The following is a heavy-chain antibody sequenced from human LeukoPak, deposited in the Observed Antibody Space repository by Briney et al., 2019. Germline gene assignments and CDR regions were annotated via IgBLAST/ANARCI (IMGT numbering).Heavy chain of an antibody. Sequence: PSETLSLTCTVSGGSISSSSYYWGWIRQPPGKGLEWIGSIYYSGSTYYNPSLKSRVTISVDTSKNQFSLKLSSVTAADTAVYYCARGVGPRVRRRWGRDGYYMDVWGKGTTVTVSS. CDR1: GGSISSSSYY. CDR3: ARGVGPRVRRRWGRDGYYMDV. D-gene: IGHD4-23*01. CDR2: IYYSGST. J-gene: IGHJ6*03. V-gene: IGHV4-39*07.